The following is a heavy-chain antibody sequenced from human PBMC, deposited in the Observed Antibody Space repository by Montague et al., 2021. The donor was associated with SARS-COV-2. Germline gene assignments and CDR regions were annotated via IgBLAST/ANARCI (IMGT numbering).Heavy chain of an antibody. D-gene: IGHD2-21*02. CDR3: ARAYCGGDCYFYWYFDL. CDR1: GDSVSSNIAT. CDR2: TYYRSKWYN. Sequence: CAISGDSVSSNIATWNWIRQSPSRGLEWLGRTYYRSKWYNDYAVSVKGRAIINPDTSNNRISLQLNSVTPEDTAVYYCARAYCGGDCYFYWYFDLWGRGTLVTVSS. J-gene: IGHJ2*01. V-gene: IGHV6-1*01.